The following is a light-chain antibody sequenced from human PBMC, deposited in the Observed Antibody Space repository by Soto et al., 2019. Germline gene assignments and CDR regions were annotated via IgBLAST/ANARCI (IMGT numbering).Light chain of an antibody. J-gene: IGKJ1*01. CDR3: QQYNSYS. CDR1: QSISNW. V-gene: IGKV1-5*01. CDR2: HAS. Sequence: DIQMTHSPSTLPASVGFRFTITCRASQSISNWLALYQQKTGTAPKLLIYHASTLESGVPSRFSGSGSGTEFTLTISSMQPDDFATYYCQQYNSYSFGQGTKVDIK.